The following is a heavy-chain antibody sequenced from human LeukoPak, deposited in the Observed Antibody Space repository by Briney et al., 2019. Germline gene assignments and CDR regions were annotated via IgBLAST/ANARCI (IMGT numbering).Heavy chain of an antibody. CDR2: ISGSGGNT. Sequence: GGCLRLSCAASGFTFSSYAMSWVRQAPGKGLEWVSAISGSGGNTYYADSVKGRFTISRDNSKNTLYLQMNSLRAEDTAVYYCAKEPGIAVANHDYWGQGTLVTVSS. D-gene: IGHD6-19*01. CDR3: AKEPGIAVANHDY. J-gene: IGHJ4*02. CDR1: GFTFSSYA. V-gene: IGHV3-23*01.